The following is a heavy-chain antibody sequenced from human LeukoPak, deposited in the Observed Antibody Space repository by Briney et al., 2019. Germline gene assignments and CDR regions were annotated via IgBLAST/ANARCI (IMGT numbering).Heavy chain of an antibody. Sequence: GGSLRLSCAASGFTFSSYAMHWVRQAPGKGLEYVSAISSNGGSTYYANSVKGRFTISRDNSKNTLYLQMGSLRAEDMAVYYCARDLYRIVVVPHYFDYWGQGTLVTVSS. CDR3: ARDLYRIVVVPHYFDY. CDR1: GFTFSSYA. CDR2: ISSNGGST. V-gene: IGHV3-64*01. D-gene: IGHD3-22*01. J-gene: IGHJ4*02.